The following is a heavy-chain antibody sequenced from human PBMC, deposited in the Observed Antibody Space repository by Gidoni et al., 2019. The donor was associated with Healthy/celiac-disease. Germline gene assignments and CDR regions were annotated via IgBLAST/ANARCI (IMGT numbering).Heavy chain of an antibody. V-gene: IGHV1-2*06. CDR1: GYTFTGYY. J-gene: IGHJ6*02. CDR3: ARDRHYSGGWSPPRYGMDV. D-gene: IGHD6-19*01. CDR2: INPNSGGT. Sequence: QVQLVQSGAEVKKPGASVKVSCKASGYTFTGYYLYWVRQAPGQGLEWMGRINPNSGGTNYAQNFQGRVTMTRDTSISTAYMELSRLRSDDTAVYFCARDRHYSGGWSPPRYGMDVWGQGTTVTVSS.